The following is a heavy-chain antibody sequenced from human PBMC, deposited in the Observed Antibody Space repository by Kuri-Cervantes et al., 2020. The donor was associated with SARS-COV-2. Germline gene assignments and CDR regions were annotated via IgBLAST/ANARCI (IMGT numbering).Heavy chain of an antibody. J-gene: IGHJ6*02. CDR1: GFTFSSYS. D-gene: IGHD4-11*01. Sequence: GESLKISCAASGFTFSSYSMNWVRQAPGKGLEWVSSISSSSSYIYYADSVKGRFTISRDNSKNTLYLQMNSLRAEDTAVYYCAKLAGSNYFYYYGMDVWGQGTTVTVSS. CDR2: ISSSSSYI. V-gene: IGHV3-21*04. CDR3: AKLAGSNYFYYYGMDV.